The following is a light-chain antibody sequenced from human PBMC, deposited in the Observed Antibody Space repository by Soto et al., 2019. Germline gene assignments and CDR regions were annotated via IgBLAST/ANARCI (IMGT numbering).Light chain of an antibody. CDR3: NSYTSSSTQLV. Sequence: QSVLTQPASVSGSPGQSITISCTGTSSDVGGYNYVSWYQQHPGKAPKLMIYEVSNRPSGVSNRFSGSKSGNTASLTISGLQAEDEADYYCNSYTSSSTQLVFGGGTKLTVL. J-gene: IGLJ2*01. CDR1: SSDVGGYNY. CDR2: EVS. V-gene: IGLV2-14*01.